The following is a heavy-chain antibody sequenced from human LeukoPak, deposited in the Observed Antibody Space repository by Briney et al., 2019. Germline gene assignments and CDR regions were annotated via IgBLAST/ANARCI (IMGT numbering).Heavy chain of an antibody. V-gene: IGHV4-4*07. Sequence: SETLSLTCTVSGGSISSYYWSWIRQPAGKGLEWIGRIYTSGSTNYNPSPKSRVTMSVDTSKNQFSLKLSSVTAADTAVYYCVRGLWPGYDWHFDLWGRGTLVTVSS. D-gene: IGHD5-18*01. CDR2: IYTSGST. J-gene: IGHJ2*01. CDR3: VRGLWPGYDWHFDL. CDR1: GGSISSYY.